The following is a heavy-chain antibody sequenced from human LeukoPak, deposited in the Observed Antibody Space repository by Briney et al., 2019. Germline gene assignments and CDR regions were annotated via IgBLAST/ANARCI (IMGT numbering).Heavy chain of an antibody. D-gene: IGHD2-8*02. V-gene: IGHV3-30-3*01. CDR3: TRRGGGLSFDY. Sequence: GGSLRLSCAASGFAFNTYAMHWVRQTPGKGLEWVAVISYDGNTKYYADSVKGRFTISRDNSNNILYLQMNSLRAEDTAMYYCTRRGGGLSFDYWGQGTLVTVSS. J-gene: IGHJ4*02. CDR2: ISYDGNTK. CDR1: GFAFNTYA.